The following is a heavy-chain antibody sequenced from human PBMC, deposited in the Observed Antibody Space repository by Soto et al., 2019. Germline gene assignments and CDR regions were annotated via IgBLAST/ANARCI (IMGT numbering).Heavy chain of an antibody. CDR2: VSGNGLRT. J-gene: IGHJ6*02. CDR3: AKVQGSGSGLYYFYYYGMDV. Sequence: GWSLRLSFAASGFTFSSYALSWVRQAPGKWLQCVSTVSGNGLRTYYADSVKGRFTISRDNSRNTLYLQMNSLRAEETAVYYCAKVQGSGSGLYYFYYYGMDVWGQGTTVTVYS. CDR1: GFTFSSYA. D-gene: IGHD3-10*01. V-gene: IGHV3-23*01.